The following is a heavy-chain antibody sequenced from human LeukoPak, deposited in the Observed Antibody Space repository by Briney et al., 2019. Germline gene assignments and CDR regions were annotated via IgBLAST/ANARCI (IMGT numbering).Heavy chain of an antibody. V-gene: IGHV3-23*01. D-gene: IGHD2/OR15-2a*01. CDR3: AKDSAKKYDDY. CDR2: ISGSDGST. Sequence: GGSLRLSCAASGFTFPNYAMSWVRQAPGKGLEWVSGISGSDGSTNYADSVKGRFTISRENSKNTLYLQMNSLRAEDTAVYYCAKDSAKKYDDYWGQGTLVTVSS. J-gene: IGHJ4*02. CDR1: GFTFPNYA.